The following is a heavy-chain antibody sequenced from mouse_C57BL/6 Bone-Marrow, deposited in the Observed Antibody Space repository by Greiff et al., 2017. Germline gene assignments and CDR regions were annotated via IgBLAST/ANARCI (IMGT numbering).Heavy chain of an antibody. Sequence: QVQLQQPGAELVKPGASVKLSCKASGYTFTSYWMHWVKQRPGQGLEWIGMIHPNSGSTNYNEKFKRKATLTVAKSSSTVYMVLSILADEDPAVYYGGRGRSVMDYWGQGTSVTVSS. D-gene: IGHD1-1*01. CDR2: IHPNSGST. CDR1: GYTFTSYW. J-gene: IGHJ4*01. V-gene: IGHV1-64*01. CDR3: GRGRSVMDY.